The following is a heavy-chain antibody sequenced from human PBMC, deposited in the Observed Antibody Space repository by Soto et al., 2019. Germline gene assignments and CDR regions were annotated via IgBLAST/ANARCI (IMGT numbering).Heavy chain of an antibody. J-gene: IGHJ4*02. D-gene: IGHD3-16*02. Sequence: EVQLVESGGGLVQPGGSLRLFCAASRFTFSKYWMSWVRQAPGKGPEWVANISPAGSEKFYVGSVKGRFTISRDNAENSLFLQMNSLRAEDTAVYYCARDQGYLDYWGQGAPVTVSS. V-gene: IGHV3-7*01. CDR1: RFTFSKYW. CDR3: ARDQGYLDY. CDR2: ISPAGSEK.